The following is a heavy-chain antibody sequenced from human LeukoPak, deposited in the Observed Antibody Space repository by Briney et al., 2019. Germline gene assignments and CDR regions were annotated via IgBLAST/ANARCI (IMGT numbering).Heavy chain of an antibody. Sequence: PGGSLRLSCAASGFTFSDHYMSWIRLAPGKGLEWVSTIIDSGNSIYYADSAEGRFTISRDNSKNTLYLQMNSLRAGDTAVYYCAKDPIFSGSYGVFDYWGLGTLVTVSS. CDR3: AKDPIFSGSYGVFDY. D-gene: IGHD1-26*01. V-gene: IGHV3-23*01. CDR1: GFTFSDHY. CDR2: IIDSGNSI. J-gene: IGHJ4*02.